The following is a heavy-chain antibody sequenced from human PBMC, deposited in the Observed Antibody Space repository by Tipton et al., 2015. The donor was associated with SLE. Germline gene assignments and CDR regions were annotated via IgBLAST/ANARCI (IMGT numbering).Heavy chain of an antibody. J-gene: IGHJ4*02. CDR2: INSDGSNT. CDR1: GFTLSDYW. V-gene: IGHV3-74*01. D-gene: IGHD3-10*01. Sequence: SLRLSCVVSGFTLSDYWMHWVRQAPGKGPVWVSRINSDGSNTNYADSVKGRFTISRDNAKNTLYLQMDSLREEDTSVYYCTRGIFEAHSTSGSYSYRGQGTLVTVSS. CDR3: TRGIFEAHSTSGSYSY.